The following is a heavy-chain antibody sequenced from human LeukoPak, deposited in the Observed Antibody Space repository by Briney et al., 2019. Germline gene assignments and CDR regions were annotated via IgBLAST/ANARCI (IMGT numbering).Heavy chain of an antibody. Sequence: ASVKVSCKASGYTFTSYGISWVRQAPGQGLEWMGWISAYNGNTNYAQKLQGRVTMTTDTSTSTAYMELRSLRSDDTAVYYCAREGVAARPYYYYYMDVWGKGTTVTVSS. V-gene: IGHV1-18*01. CDR1: GYTFTSYG. CDR2: ISAYNGNT. J-gene: IGHJ6*03. CDR3: AREGVAARPYYYYYMDV. D-gene: IGHD6-6*01.